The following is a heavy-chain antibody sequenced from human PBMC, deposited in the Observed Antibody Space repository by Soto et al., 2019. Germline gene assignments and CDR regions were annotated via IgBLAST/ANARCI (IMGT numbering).Heavy chain of an antibody. D-gene: IGHD5-18*01. V-gene: IGHV1-69*06. Sequence: FSVKVSYMASGGSFSRYAFSWLRQAPRHGLEWMGGIMPIFGTANYAQKFQGRVTITADKSTSTAYMELSSLRSEDTAVYYCARVSPHFDTAMVTGVFDYWGQGTLVTVSS. J-gene: IGHJ4*02. CDR3: ARVSPHFDTAMVTGVFDY. CDR1: GGSFSRYA. CDR2: IMPIFGTA.